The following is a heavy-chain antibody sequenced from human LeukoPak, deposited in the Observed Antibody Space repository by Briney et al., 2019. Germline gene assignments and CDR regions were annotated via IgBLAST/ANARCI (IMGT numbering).Heavy chain of an antibody. CDR2: ISGSGGST. Sequence: GGSLRLSCAASGFTFSSYAMSWVRQAPGKGLEWVSAISGSGGSTYYADSVKGRFTISRDNAKNSLYLQMNSLRAEDTAVYYCARGGRYYGSGSYYLEDAFDIWGQGTMVTVSS. CDR1: GFTFSSYA. CDR3: ARGGRYYGSGSYYLEDAFDI. D-gene: IGHD3-10*01. J-gene: IGHJ3*02. V-gene: IGHV3-23*01.